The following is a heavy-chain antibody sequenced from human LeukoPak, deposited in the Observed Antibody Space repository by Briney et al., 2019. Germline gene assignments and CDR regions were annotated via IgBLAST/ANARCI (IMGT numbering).Heavy chain of an antibody. CDR1: GGTFSSYA. J-gene: IGHJ5*02. CDR2: IIPIFGTA. V-gene: IGHV1-69*13. Sequence: ASVKVSCKASGGTFSSYAISWVQQAPGQGLEWMGGIIPIFGTANYAQKFQGRVTITADESTSTAYMELSSLRSEDTAVYYCARDPGYCSSTSCYTFDPWGQGTLVTVSS. D-gene: IGHD2-2*02. CDR3: ARDPGYCSSTSCYTFDP.